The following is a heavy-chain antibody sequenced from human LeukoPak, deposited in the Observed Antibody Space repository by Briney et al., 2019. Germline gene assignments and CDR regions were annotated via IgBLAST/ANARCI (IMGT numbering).Heavy chain of an antibody. CDR1: GITVSSNY. J-gene: IGHJ4*02. D-gene: IGHD5-24*01. Sequence: GGSLRLSCAASGITVSSNYMSWVRQAPGKGLEWVSVIYTGGSAYYADSVKGRFTISRDNTKNTLYLQMNSLRAEDTAVYYCARGRDGYHLSPWGYWGQGTLVTVCS. CDR2: IYTGGSA. V-gene: IGHV3-66*01. CDR3: ARGRDGYHLSPWGY.